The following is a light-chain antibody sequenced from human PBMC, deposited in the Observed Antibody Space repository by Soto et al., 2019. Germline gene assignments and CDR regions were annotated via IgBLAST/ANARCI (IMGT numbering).Light chain of an antibody. CDR3: QSYDISLGAVV. CDR1: SSNIGSNY. J-gene: IGLJ2*01. CDR2: SNN. Sequence: VLTQPPSASGTPGQRVTISCSGSSSNIGSNYVYWYQQLPGTAPKLLIYSNNQRPSGVPDRFSASKSGTSASLDIAGLLPEDEADYFCQSYDISLGAVVFGGGTKLTVL. V-gene: IGLV1-47*02.